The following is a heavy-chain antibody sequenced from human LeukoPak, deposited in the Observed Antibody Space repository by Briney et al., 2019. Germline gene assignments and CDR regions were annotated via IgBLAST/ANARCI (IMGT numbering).Heavy chain of an antibody. D-gene: IGHD4-11*01. CDR3: AQSKR. CDR2: IKPDGGER. Sequence: GGSLRLSCAASGFTFSDYWMSWVRLSPGKGLEWVASIKPDGGERDYVASVKGRFTISRDNARNSLYLQMNSLRGEDTAVYYCAQSKRWGQGTQVTVSS. CDR1: GFTFSDYW. J-gene: IGHJ4*02. V-gene: IGHV3-7*01.